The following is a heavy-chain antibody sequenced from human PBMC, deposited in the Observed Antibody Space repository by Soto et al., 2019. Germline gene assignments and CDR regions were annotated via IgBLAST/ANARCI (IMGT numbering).Heavy chain of an antibody. Sequence: SETLSLTCAVSGGSISSSNWWSWVRQPPGKGLEWIGEIYHSGSTNYNPSLKSRATISVDKSKNQFSLKLSSVTAADTAVYYCARDARRYYYGSGDFDYWGQGTLVTVSS. D-gene: IGHD3-10*01. CDR2: IYHSGST. CDR1: GGSISSSNW. J-gene: IGHJ4*02. V-gene: IGHV4-4*02. CDR3: ARDARRYYYGSGDFDY.